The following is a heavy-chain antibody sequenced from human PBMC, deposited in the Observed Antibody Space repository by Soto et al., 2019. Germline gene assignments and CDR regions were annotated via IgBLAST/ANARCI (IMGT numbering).Heavy chain of an antibody. J-gene: IGHJ4*02. Sequence: GGSLRLSCAASGFSFSSYAMSWVRQAPGKGLEWVSAISGSGGSTYYADSVKGRFTISRDNSKNTLYLQMNSLRAEDTAVYYCAKGERHDFWSGYYYWGQGTLVTVSS. CDR3: AKGERHDFWSGYYY. CDR1: GFSFSSYA. D-gene: IGHD3-3*01. CDR2: ISGSGGST. V-gene: IGHV3-23*01.